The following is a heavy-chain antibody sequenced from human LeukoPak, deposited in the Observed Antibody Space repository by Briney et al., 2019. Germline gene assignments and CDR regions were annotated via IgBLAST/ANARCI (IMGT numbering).Heavy chain of an antibody. CDR3: AKGTDPYYYYYYMDV. Sequence: GGSLRLSCAASGFTFSSYAMSWVRQAPGKGLEWVSAISGSGGSTYYADSVKGRFTISRDNSKNTLYLQMNSLRAEDTAVYYCAKGTDPYYYYYYMDVWGKGTTVTVSS. V-gene: IGHV3-23*01. CDR2: ISGSGGST. CDR1: GFTFSSYA. J-gene: IGHJ6*03.